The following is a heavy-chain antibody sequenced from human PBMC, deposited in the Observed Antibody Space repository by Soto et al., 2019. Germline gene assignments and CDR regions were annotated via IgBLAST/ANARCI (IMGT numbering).Heavy chain of an antibody. Sequence: SGPTLVNPTDTLTLACTVSGFSLSNARMGVSWIRQPPGKALEWLAHISSNDEKSYSTSLKSRLTISKDTSKSQVVLTMTNMDPVDTATYYCARIRFGGVIVQAYYFDYWGQGTLVTVSS. D-gene: IGHD3-16*02. J-gene: IGHJ4*02. CDR3: ARIRFGGVIVQAYYFDY. CDR2: ISSNDEK. V-gene: IGHV2-26*01. CDR1: GFSLSNARMG.